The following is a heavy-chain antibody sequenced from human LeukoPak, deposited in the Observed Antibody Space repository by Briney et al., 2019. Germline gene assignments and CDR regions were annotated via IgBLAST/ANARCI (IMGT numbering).Heavy chain of an antibody. Sequence: GASVTVSCKASGYTFTGYYMHWVRQAPGQGLEWMGWNNPNSGGTNYAQKFQGRVTMTRDTSISTAYMELSRLRSDDTAVYYCARGGQLVLTQNWFDPWGQGTLVTVSS. V-gene: IGHV1-2*02. J-gene: IGHJ5*02. CDR2: NNPNSGGT. D-gene: IGHD6-13*01. CDR1: GYTFTGYY. CDR3: ARGGQLVLTQNWFDP.